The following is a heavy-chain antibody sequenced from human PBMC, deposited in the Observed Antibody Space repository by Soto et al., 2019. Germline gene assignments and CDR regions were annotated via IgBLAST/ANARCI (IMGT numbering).Heavy chain of an antibody. V-gene: IGHV1-2*02. Sequence: ASVKVSCKASGYTFTGYYMHWVRQAPGQGLEWMGWINPSSGGTNYAQKFQGRVTMTRDTSISTAYMELSRLRSDDTAVYYCARVEQRWGYYYYGMDVWGQGTTVTVSS. CDR1: GYTFTGYY. CDR3: ARVEQRWGYYYYGMDV. CDR2: INPSSGGT. J-gene: IGHJ6*02. D-gene: IGHD6-25*01.